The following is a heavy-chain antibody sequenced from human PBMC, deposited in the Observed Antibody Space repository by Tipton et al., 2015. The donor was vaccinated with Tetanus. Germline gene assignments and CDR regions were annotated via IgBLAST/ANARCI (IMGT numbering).Heavy chain of an antibody. V-gene: IGHV5-51*01. J-gene: IGHJ3*02. CDR3: ARLRAYYYDSSGYFDAFDI. D-gene: IGHD3-22*01. CDR1: GYSFTSYW. CDR2: IYPGDSDT. Sequence: QLVQSGPEVKKPGESLKISCKGSGYSFTSYWIGWVRQMPGKGLEWMGIIYPGDSDTRYSPSFQGQVTISADKSISTAYLQWSSLKASDTAMYYCARLRAYYYDSSGYFDAFDIWGQGTMVTVSS.